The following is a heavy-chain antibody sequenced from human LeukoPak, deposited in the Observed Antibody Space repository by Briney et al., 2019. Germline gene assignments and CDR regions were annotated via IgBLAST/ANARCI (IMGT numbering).Heavy chain of an antibody. V-gene: IGHV3-53*01. CDR3: ARDFSYQLDV. Sequence: PGRSLRLSCAASGFTFSTYWMNWVRQAPGKGLEWVSVIYSGGSTYYADSVKGRFTISRDNSKNTLYLQMNSLRAEDTAVYYCARDFSYQLDVWGKGTTVTVSS. CDR2: IYSGGST. CDR1: GFTFSTYW. D-gene: IGHD2/OR15-2a*01. J-gene: IGHJ6*04.